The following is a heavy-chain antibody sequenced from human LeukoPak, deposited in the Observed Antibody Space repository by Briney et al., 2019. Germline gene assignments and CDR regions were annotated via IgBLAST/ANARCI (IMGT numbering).Heavy chain of an antibody. Sequence: PGGSLRLSCAASGFTFSSYDMHWVRQATGKGLEWVSAIGTAGDTYYPGSVKGRFTISRENAKNSLYLQMNSLRAGDTAVYYCAREYTFGGVTYGMDVWGQGTTVTVSS. CDR1: GFTFSSYD. D-gene: IGHD3-16*01. J-gene: IGHJ6*02. V-gene: IGHV3-13*01. CDR3: AREYTFGGVTYGMDV. CDR2: IGTAGDT.